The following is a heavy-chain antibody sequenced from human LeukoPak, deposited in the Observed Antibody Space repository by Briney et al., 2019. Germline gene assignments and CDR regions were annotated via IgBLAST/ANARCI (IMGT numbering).Heavy chain of an antibody. Sequence: SQTLSLTYAVSGGSISSGGYSWSWIRQPPGKGLEWIGYIYHSGSTYYNPSLKSRVTISVDRSKNQFSLKLSSVTAADTAVYYCARGAAYGGGYYYNSSGYYYADAFDIWGQGTMVTVSS. CDR2: IYHSGST. D-gene: IGHD3-22*01. V-gene: IGHV4-30-2*01. CDR3: ARGAAYGGGYYYNSSGYYYADAFDI. J-gene: IGHJ3*02. CDR1: GGSISSGGYS.